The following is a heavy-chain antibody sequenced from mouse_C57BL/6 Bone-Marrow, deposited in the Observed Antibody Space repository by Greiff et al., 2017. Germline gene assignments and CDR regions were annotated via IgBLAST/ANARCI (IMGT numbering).Heavy chain of an antibody. Sequence: EVQLQQSGAELVKPGASVKLSCKASGFTFNSYYIHWVKQRTEQGLEWIGRIDPEAGETKYAPKFQDKATLTANPSSNTAYLQLSSLTSEDTAVYYCTTALIYYGTNYGGQGTTLTVSS. CDR1: GFTFNSYY. CDR3: TTALIYYGTNY. D-gene: IGHD1-1*01. J-gene: IGHJ2*01. V-gene: IGHV14-2*01. CDR2: IDPEAGET.